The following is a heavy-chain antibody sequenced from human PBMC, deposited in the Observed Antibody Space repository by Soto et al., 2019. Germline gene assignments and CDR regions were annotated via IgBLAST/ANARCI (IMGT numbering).Heavy chain of an antibody. D-gene: IGHD3-10*01. CDR3: AKEYYGHAFDN. Sequence: EVQLVESGGGLVQPGRSLRLSCAASGFTFDDYAMHWVRQGPGKGLEWVSGISWNSGSIGYADSVKGRFTISRDNAKNSLYLQMNSLRAEDTALYYCAKEYYGHAFDNWGQGTMVTVSS. V-gene: IGHV3-9*01. CDR2: ISWNSGSI. J-gene: IGHJ3*02. CDR1: GFTFDDYA.